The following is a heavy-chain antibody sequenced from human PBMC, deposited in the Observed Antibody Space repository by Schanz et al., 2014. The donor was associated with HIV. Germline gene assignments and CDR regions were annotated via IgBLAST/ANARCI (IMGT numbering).Heavy chain of an antibody. Sequence: QVQLVESGGGVVQPGRSLRLSCAASGFTFSSYGMHWVRQAPGTGLEWVTVIWYDGRNKYYADSVKGRFTISRDNSKNTLYLQMNSLRAEDTAVYYCASTEYPYTTSSDYYYGMDVWGQGTTVTVSS. V-gene: IGHV3-33*08. D-gene: IGHD6-6*01. CDR2: IWYDGRNK. J-gene: IGHJ6*02. CDR1: GFTFSSYG. CDR3: ASTEYPYTTSSDYYYGMDV.